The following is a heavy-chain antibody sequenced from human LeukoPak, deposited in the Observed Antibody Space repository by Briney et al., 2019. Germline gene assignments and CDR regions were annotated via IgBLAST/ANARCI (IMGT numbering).Heavy chain of an antibody. J-gene: IGHJ6*03. D-gene: IGHD3-22*01. CDR3: ARDPGYYYESSGYSTRRAPYYYYYMDV. CDR2: ISAYNGNT. CDR1: GYTFTSYG. Sequence: ASVKVSCKASGYTFTSYGISWVRQAPGQGLEWMGRISAYNGNTKYAQKLQGRVTMTTDTSTSTAYMELRSLRSDDTAVYYCARDPGYYYESSGYSTRRAPYYYYYMDVWGKGTTVTVSS. V-gene: IGHV1-18*01.